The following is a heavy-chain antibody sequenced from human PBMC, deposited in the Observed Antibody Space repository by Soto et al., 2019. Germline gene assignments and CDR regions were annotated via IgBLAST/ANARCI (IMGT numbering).Heavy chain of an antibody. Sequence: GGSLRLSCAASGFTFSSYAMHWVRQAPGKGLEWVAVISYDGSHKYYADSVKGRFTISRDSSNNMLYLQMDSLRAEDTAVYYCAKDGAPRYCSRSSCHPAGAYWGQGTLVTVSS. CDR1: GFTFSSYA. D-gene: IGHD2-15*01. CDR2: ISYDGSHK. J-gene: IGHJ4*02. CDR3: AKDGAPRYCSRSSCHPAGAY. V-gene: IGHV3-30*04.